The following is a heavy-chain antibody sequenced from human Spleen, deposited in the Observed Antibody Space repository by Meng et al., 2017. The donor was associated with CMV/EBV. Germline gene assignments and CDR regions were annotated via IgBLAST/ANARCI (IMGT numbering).Heavy chain of an antibody. CDR3: ARYSTCAIAAAGICYYYYGMDV. J-gene: IGHJ6*02. Sequence: SLKISCAASGFTFDAYAMHWVRLAPGKGLEWLSSISWNSDTIYYADSVKGRFTISRDNAKNSLYLQMNSLRAEDTAVYYCARYSTCAIAAAGICYYYYGMDVWGQGTTVTVSS. V-gene: IGHV3-9*01. D-gene: IGHD6-13*01. CDR1: GFTFDAYA. CDR2: ISWNSDTI.